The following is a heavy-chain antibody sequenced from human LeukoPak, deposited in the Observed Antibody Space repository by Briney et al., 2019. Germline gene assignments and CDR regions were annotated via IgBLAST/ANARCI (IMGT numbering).Heavy chain of an antibody. Sequence: GGSLRLSCAASGFTFSYHAMNWVRHAPGKGLEWLAYIGVGGSTQYYGDSVKGRFTISRDNAKNSLYLQMKSLRAEDTAVYYCARGKTSQNIVTRETYNWFDPWGQGTLVTVSS. CDR1: GFTFSYHA. V-gene: IGHV3-48*04. J-gene: IGHJ5*02. D-gene: IGHD2/OR15-2a*01. CDR2: IGVGGSTQ. CDR3: ARGKTSQNIVTRETYNWFDP.